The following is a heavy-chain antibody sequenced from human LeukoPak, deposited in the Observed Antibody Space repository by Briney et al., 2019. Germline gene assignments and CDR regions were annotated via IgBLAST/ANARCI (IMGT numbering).Heavy chain of an antibody. Sequence: PSETLSLTCAVYGGSFSGYYWSWIRQPPGKGLEWIGEINHSGSTNHNPSLKSRVTISVDTSKNQFSLKLSPVTAADTAVYYCARSLFFHYGSGSYSPRSFDYWGQGTLVTVSS. CDR1: GGSFSGYY. V-gene: IGHV4-34*01. J-gene: IGHJ4*02. CDR3: ARSLFFHYGSGSYSPRSFDY. CDR2: INHSGST. D-gene: IGHD3-10*01.